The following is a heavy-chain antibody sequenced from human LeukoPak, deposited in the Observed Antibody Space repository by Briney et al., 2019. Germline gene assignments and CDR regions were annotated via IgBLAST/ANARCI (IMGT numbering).Heavy chain of an antibody. CDR1: GFTVSNNY. Sequence: GGSLKLSCAASGFTVSNNYMSWVRQAPGKGLEWVSVTVNGGSTYYSDSVKGRFTVSGDNSKNTLYLQMNSLRAEDTAVYYCVRDQNFWGQGTLVTVSS. CDR3: VRDQNF. V-gene: IGHV3-53*01. J-gene: IGHJ4*02. CDR2: TVNGGST.